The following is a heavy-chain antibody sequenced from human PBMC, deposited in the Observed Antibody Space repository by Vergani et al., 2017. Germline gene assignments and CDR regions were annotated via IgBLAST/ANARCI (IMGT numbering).Heavy chain of an antibody. Sequence: EVQLVESGGGLVQPGRSLRLSCTASGFTFGDYAMSWFRQAPGKGLEWVGFIRSKAYGGTTEYAASVKGRFTISRDDSKSIAYLQMNSLNTEDTAVYYCTRERAIVVVVAAGSSSDYFDYWGQGTLVTVSS. CDR2: IRSKAYGGTT. CDR3: TRERAIVVVVAAGSSSDYFDY. J-gene: IGHJ4*02. V-gene: IGHV3-49*03. CDR1: GFTFGDYA. D-gene: IGHD2-15*01.